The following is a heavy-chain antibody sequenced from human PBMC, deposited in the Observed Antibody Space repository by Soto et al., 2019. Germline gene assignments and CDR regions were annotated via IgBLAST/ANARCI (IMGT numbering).Heavy chain of an antibody. CDR3: ARVDPRGVAVVRDY. D-gene: IGHD3-10*01. CDR2: ISGFNGHT. V-gene: IGHV1-18*01. J-gene: IGHJ4*02. Sequence: QVQLVQSGPEVKKPGASVKVSCKASGNTFASHGFSWVRQAPGQGLEWMGWISGFNGHTNYALKFQGRVTLTTDTPTSTAYMELGSLRFEDTAVYFCARVDPRGVAVVRDYWGQGTLVTVSS. CDR1: GNTFASHG.